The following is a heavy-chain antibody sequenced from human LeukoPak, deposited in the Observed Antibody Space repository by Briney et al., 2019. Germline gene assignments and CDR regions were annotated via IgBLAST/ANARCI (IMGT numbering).Heavy chain of an antibody. V-gene: IGHV4-59*01. CDR1: GGSISSYY. Sequence: KPSETLSLTCTVSGGSISSYYWSWIRQPPGKGLEWIGYIYYSGSTNYNPSLKSRVTISVDTSKNQFSLKLSSVTAADTAVYYCAREKKSGYDSGMVDWFDPWGQGTLVTVSS. D-gene: IGHD5-12*01. CDR3: AREKKSGYDSGMVDWFDP. CDR2: IYYSGST. J-gene: IGHJ5*02.